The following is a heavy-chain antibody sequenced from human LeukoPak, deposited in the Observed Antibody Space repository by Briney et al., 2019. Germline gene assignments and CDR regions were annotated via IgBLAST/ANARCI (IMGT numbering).Heavy chain of an antibody. Sequence: SETLSLTCAVYGGSFSGYYWSWIRQPPGKGLEWIGEINHSGSTNYNPSLKSRVTISVDTSKNQFSLKLSSVTAADTAVYYCATSRAELWGRGTLVTVSS. CDR1: GGSFSGYY. J-gene: IGHJ2*01. CDR3: ATSRAEL. CDR2: INHSGST. V-gene: IGHV4-34*01. D-gene: IGHD2-2*01.